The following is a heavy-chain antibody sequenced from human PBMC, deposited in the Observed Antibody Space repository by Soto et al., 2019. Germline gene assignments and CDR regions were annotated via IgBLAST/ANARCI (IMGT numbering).Heavy chain of an antibody. CDR3: ARDRDAYCSKGICSGPYFDY. V-gene: IGHV3-48*02. D-gene: IGHD2-8*01. CDR1: GFTFGTYS. Sequence: GGSLRLSCAGSGFTFGTYSINWVRQAPGKGLEWISYISDNSSVIYYADAVKGRFTISRDNAKNSLYLQMNSLRDEDTAVYYCARDRDAYCSKGICSGPYFDYWGQGTLVTVSS. J-gene: IGHJ4*02. CDR2: ISDNSSVI.